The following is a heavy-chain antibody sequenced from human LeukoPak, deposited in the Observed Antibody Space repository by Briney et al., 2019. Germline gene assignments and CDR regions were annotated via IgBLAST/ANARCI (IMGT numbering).Heavy chain of an antibody. CDR2: IWYDGSNK. V-gene: IGHV3-33*01. D-gene: IGHD3-16*02. J-gene: IGHJ4*02. CDR3: AREDYDYVWGSYRPLDY. CDR1: GFTFSCYG. Sequence: GRSLRLSCAASGFTFSCYGMHWVRQAPGKGLEWVAVIWYDGSNKYYADSVKGRFTISRDNSKNTLYLQMNSLRAEDTAVYYCAREDYDYVWGSYRPLDYWGQGTLVTVSS.